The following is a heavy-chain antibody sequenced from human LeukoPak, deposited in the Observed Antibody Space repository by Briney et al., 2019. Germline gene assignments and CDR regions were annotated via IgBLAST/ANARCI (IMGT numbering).Heavy chain of an antibody. J-gene: IGHJ4*02. D-gene: IGHD3-22*01. CDR2: IYPGDSDT. CDR1: GYSFTSSL. CDR3: ARPPHDSSGYSLLY. Sequence: GESLKISCKGSGYSFTSSLIGWVRQMPGKGLEWMGIIYPGDSDTRYSPSFQGQVTISADKSISTAYLQWSSMKASDTAMYYCARPPHDSSGYSLLYWGQGTLVTVSS. V-gene: IGHV5-51*01.